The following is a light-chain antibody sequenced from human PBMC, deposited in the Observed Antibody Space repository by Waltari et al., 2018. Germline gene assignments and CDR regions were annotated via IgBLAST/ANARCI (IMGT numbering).Light chain of an antibody. J-gene: IGLJ2*01. CDR1: NIGSRS. CDR2: DDT. CDR3: QLWDSTTDVV. V-gene: IGLV3-21*02. Sequence: SYFLTQTPSVSVAPGQTARIPCGGNNIGSRSVQWYQQKPCQAPALVIYDDTARPSGIPQRFAGSNSGNTATLIINKVEVGDEADYYCQLWDSTTDVVFGAGTRLTVL.